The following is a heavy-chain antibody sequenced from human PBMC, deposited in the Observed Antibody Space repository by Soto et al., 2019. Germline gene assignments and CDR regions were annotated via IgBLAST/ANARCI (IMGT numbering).Heavy chain of an antibody. J-gene: IGHJ4*02. D-gene: IGHD3-10*01. CDR2: INPNSGGT. Sequence: ASVKVSCKASGYTFTGYYMHWVRQAPGQGLEWMGWINPNSGGTNYAQKFQGRVTMTRDTSISTAYMELSRLRSDDTAVYYCARVSLLWFGERETGYFDYWGQGTLVTVSS. V-gene: IGHV1-2*02. CDR3: ARVSLLWFGERETGYFDY. CDR1: GYTFTGYY.